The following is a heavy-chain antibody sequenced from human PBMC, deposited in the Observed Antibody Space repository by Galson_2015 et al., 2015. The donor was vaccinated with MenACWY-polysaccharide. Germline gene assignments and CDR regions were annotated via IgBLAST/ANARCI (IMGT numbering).Heavy chain of an antibody. D-gene: IGHD3-10*02. J-gene: IGHJ3*02. CDR1: GLRFSGSG. Sequence: SLRLSCAASGLRFSGSGMHWVRQAPGTGLEWVAVIQYDGSNKVYVDSVKGRFTISRDSSKSTLYLEMNNLRAEVTALYYGAREGSRIVFHAFDTWGQGTMVIVSS. CDR3: AREGSRIVFHAFDT. V-gene: IGHV3-33*01. CDR2: IQYDGSNK.